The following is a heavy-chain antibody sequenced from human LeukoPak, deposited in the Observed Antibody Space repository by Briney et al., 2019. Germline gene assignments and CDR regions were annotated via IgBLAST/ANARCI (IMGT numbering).Heavy chain of an antibody. CDR2: IKQDGSEK. CDR1: GFTFSSYG. J-gene: IGHJ4*02. V-gene: IGHV3-7*03. CDR3: ARRYFDY. Sequence: GRSLRLSCAASGFTFSSYGMHWVRQAPGKGLEWVANIKQDGSEKHYVDSVKGRFTISRDNAKNSLYLQMNSLRAEDTAVYYCARRYFDYWGQGTLVTVSS.